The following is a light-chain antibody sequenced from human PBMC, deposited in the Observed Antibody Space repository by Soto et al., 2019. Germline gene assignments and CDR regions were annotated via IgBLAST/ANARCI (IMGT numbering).Light chain of an antibody. Sequence: EILMTQTPLSLSVTPGQPASISCKSSQTLRHSDGKTYFYWYLQKPGQPPQLLIYEVSTRLSGTPDRFSGSGSGTDFTLKISRVEAEDVGIYYCMQTIQLPWTFGQGTKVDIK. V-gene: IGKV2D-29*01. CDR1: QTLRHSDGKTY. J-gene: IGKJ1*01. CDR3: MQTIQLPWT. CDR2: EVS.